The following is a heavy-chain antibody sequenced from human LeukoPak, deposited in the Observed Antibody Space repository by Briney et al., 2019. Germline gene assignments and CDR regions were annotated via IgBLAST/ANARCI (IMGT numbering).Heavy chain of an antibody. J-gene: IGHJ4*02. D-gene: IGHD3-16*01. CDR2: IYHSGST. Sequence: PSGTLSLTCAVSGGFISSGNWWSWVRQPPGKGLEWIGYIYHSGSTYYNPSLKSRVTISVDRSKNQFSLKLSSVTAADTAVYYCARESRSLFDYWGQGTLVTVSS. V-gene: IGHV4-4*02. CDR1: GGFISSGNW. CDR3: ARESRSLFDY.